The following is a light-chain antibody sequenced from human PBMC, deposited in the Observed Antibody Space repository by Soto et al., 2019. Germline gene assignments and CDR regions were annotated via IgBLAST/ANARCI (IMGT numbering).Light chain of an antibody. Sequence: QLVLTQPASVSGSPGQSITISCTGTSSDVGGYNYVSWYQQHPGKAPKLIIYEVSHRPSGVSNRFSGSKSGNTASLTISGLQAEDEADYYCSSYTTNSRLFGTGTKLTVL. CDR1: SSDVGGYNY. V-gene: IGLV2-14*01. J-gene: IGLJ1*01. CDR2: EVS. CDR3: SSYTTNSRL.